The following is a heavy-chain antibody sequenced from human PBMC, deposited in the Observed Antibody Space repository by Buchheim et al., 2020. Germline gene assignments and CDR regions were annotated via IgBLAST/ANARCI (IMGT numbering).Heavy chain of an antibody. D-gene: IGHD6-19*01. CDR2: IDSSSLNI. CDR1: GFTFTSYS. Sequence: EVQLVESGGALVQPGGSLRLSCAASGFTFTSYSINWVRQAPGKGLEWVSSIDSSSLNIYYADSVKGRFTIYRDNAKNSLFLQMNSLRAEDTAVYYCARESSLGIAVDGVDYWGQGTL. J-gene: IGHJ4*02. V-gene: IGHV3-48*01. CDR3: ARESSLGIAVDGVDY.